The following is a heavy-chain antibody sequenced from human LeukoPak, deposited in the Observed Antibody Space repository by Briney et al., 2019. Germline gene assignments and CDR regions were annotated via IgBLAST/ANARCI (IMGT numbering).Heavy chain of an antibody. CDR1: GGSISSYY. D-gene: IGHD4-17*01. CDR2: IYYGGST. Sequence: PSETLSLTCTVSGGSISSYYWSWIRQPPGKGLEWIGYIYYGGSTNYNPSLKSRVTVSVDTSKNQFSLKLSSVTAADTAVYYCARYVVGYGDYVEAFDIWGQGTMVTVSS. CDR3: ARYVVGYGDYVEAFDI. V-gene: IGHV4-59*08. J-gene: IGHJ3*02.